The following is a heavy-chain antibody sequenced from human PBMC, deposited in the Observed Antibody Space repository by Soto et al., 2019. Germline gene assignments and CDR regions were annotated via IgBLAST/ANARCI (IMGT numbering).Heavy chain of an antibody. J-gene: IGHJ5*02. CDR1: GFTFSSYA. CDR3: AKDISSGYYPPHWFDP. V-gene: IGHV3-23*01. D-gene: IGHD3-22*01. Sequence: SLRLSCAASGFTFSSYAMSWVRQAPGKGLEWVSAISGSGGSTYYADSVKGRFTISRDNSKNTLYLQMNSLRAEDTAVYYCAKDISSGYYPPHWFDPWGQGTLVTVSS. CDR2: ISGSGGST.